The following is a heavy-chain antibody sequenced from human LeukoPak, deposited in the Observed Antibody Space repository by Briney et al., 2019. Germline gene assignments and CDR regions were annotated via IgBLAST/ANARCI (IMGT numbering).Heavy chain of an antibody. J-gene: IGHJ5*02. CDR3: ARGIAAAGTCWFDP. D-gene: IGHD6-13*01. V-gene: IGHV3-48*02. CDR2: ISVSGGVR. Sequence: GGSLRLSCVASGYPFSSYSMNWIRQAPGKGLEWVSYISVSGGVRSYADSVKGRFTISRDDARNSLYLQMNSLKDEDTAVYYCARGIAAAGTCWFDPWGQGTLVTVSS. CDR1: GYPFSSYS.